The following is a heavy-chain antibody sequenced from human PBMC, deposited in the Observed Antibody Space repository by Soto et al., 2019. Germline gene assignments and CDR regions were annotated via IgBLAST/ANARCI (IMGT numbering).Heavy chain of an antibody. CDR3: ASTKYDSSAYYYWYLGL. CDR1: GYTFTSYD. D-gene: IGHD3-22*01. CDR2: LNPNTGNS. V-gene: IGHV1-8*01. J-gene: IGHJ2*01. Sequence: GASVKVSCKASGYTFTSYDIYWVRQATGQGLEWMGWLNPNTGNSGYAQKFQGRITVTSDTSANTVYLELSSLRSEDTAVYYCASTKYDSSAYYYWYLGLWGRGTLVTVSS.